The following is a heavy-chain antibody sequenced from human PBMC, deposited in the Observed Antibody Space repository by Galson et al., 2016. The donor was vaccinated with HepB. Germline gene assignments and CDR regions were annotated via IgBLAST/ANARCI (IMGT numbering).Heavy chain of an antibody. CDR2: IYYTENT. Sequence: LSLTCTVSGASISGSEYYWGWLRQPPGRGLEWIGSIYYTENTYYNPSLKSRVTISVDTSKNQFSLRLNSVTAADTGVYYCATGIVVEGKYYYYYMDVWGKGTTVTVSS. CDR3: ATGIVVEGKYYYYYMDV. CDR1: GASISGSEYY. V-gene: IGHV4-39*01. D-gene: IGHD6-19*01. J-gene: IGHJ6*03.